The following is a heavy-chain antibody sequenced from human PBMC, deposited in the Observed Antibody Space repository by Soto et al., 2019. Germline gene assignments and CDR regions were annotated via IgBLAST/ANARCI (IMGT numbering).Heavy chain of an antibody. CDR2: IYHSGST. D-gene: IGHD6-19*01. CDR3: ARASGIAVGGNVGAFDI. V-gene: IGHV4-4*02. CDR1: SGSISSSNW. J-gene: IGHJ3*02. Sequence: QVQLQESGPGLVKPSGTLSLTCAVSSGSISSSNWWSWVRQPPGKGLEWIGEIYHSGSTNYNPSLKSQVTISVDKSKNQFSLKLSSVTAADTAVYYCARASGIAVGGNVGAFDIWGQGTMVTVSS.